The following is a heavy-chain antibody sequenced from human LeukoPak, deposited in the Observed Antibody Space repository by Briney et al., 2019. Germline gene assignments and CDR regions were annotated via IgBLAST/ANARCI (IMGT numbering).Heavy chain of an antibody. D-gene: IGHD5-24*01. V-gene: IGHV4-34*01. CDR3: ARGHAPREPFDY. J-gene: IGHJ4*02. Sequence: SETLSLTCAVYGGSFSGYYWSWIRQPPGKGLDWIGEINHSGSTNYNPSLKSRVTISVDTSKNQFSLKLSSVTAADTAVYYCARGHAPREPFDYWGQGTLVTVSS. CDR2: INHSGST. CDR1: GGSFSGYY.